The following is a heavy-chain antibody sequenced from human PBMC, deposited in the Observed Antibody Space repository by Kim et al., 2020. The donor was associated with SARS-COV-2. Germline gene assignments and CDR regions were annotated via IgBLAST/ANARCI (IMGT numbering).Heavy chain of an antibody. CDR3: NGATIAGVDY. D-gene: IGHD5-12*01. Sequence: SVKVSCKASGGSFSAYAINWVRQAPGQGLEWMGGIIPMFDMTNYAQRFQGRLTVTADESTSTAYMELSSQRSEDTALYFCNGATIAGVDYWGQGTLVTVSS. J-gene: IGHJ4*02. CDR1: GGSFSAYA. V-gene: IGHV1-69*13. CDR2: IIPMFDMT.